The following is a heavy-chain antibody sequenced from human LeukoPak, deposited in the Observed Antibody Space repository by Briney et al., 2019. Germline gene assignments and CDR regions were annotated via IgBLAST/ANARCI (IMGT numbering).Heavy chain of an antibody. V-gene: IGHV3-53*01. CDR2: IYSGGST. Sequence: GGSLRLSCAASGFTVNSNYMSWVRQAPGKGLEWVSIIYSGGSTYYADSVKGRFTISRDNSKNTLYLQMNSLRAEDTAVYYCARVYSSGWYEFDFDYWGQGTLVTVSS. J-gene: IGHJ4*02. CDR3: ARVYSSGWYEFDFDY. D-gene: IGHD6-19*01. CDR1: GFTVNSNY.